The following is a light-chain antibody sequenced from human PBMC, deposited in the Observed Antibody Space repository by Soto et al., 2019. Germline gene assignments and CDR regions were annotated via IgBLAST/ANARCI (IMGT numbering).Light chain of an antibody. CDR3: QHYNSYSEA. CDR1: QAVNTR. V-gene: IGKV3D-11*01. J-gene: IGKJ1*01. Sequence: GLSQSPATLSVSPGERDTLSCRASQAVNTRLAWYQHKPGQAPRLLIYLTSNRAAGIPARFSGSGSETDFTLTISDVEPEDFATYYCQHYNSYSEAFGQGTKVDIK. CDR2: LTS.